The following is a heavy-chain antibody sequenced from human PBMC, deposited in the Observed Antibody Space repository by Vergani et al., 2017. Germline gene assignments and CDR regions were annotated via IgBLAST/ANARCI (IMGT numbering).Heavy chain of an antibody. V-gene: IGHV3-21*01. CDR3: ARDLGDYGDYVDY. J-gene: IGHJ4*02. CDR2: ISSSSSYI. CDR1: GFTFSSYS. D-gene: IGHD4-17*01. Sequence: EVQLVESGGGLVKPGGSLRLSCAASGFTFSSYSMNWVRQAPGKGLEWVSSISSSSSYIYYADSVKGRFTISRDNAKNSLYLQMNSLRAEDTAVYYCARDLGDYGDYVDYLGQGTLVTVSS.